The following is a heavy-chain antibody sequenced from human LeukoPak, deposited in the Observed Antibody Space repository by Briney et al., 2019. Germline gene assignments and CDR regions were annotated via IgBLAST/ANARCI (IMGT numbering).Heavy chain of an antibody. J-gene: IGHJ4*02. V-gene: IGHV4-34*01. D-gene: IGHD1-26*01. CDR1: GGSFSGYY. Sequence: PSETLSLTCAVYGGSFSGYYWSWIRQPPGKGLEWIGEINHSGSTNYNPSLKSRVTISVDTSKNQFSLELSSVTAADTAVYYCARGPSYSGSYYWGQGTLVTVSS. CDR3: ARGPSYSGSYY. CDR2: INHSGST.